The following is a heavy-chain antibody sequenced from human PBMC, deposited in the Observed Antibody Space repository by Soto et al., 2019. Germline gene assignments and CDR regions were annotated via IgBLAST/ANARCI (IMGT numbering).Heavy chain of an antibody. CDR3: ARRMPGYCSGGSCYSFYFDY. J-gene: IGHJ4*02. CDR1: GRSISSSSYY. D-gene: IGHD2-15*01. CDR2: IYYSGST. Sequence: SDTLSLTCTVCGRSISSSSYYWGWSRQPPGKGLEWIGSIYYSGSTYYNPSLKSRVTISVDTSKNQFSLKLSSVTAADTAVYYCARRMPGYCSGGSCYSFYFDYWGQGTLVTVS. V-gene: IGHV4-39*01.